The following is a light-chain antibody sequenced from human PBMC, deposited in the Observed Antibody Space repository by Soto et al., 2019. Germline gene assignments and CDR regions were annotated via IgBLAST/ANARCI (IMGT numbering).Light chain of an antibody. CDR1: SSDVGGYNY. Sequence: QSVLTQPASVSGSPGQSITISCTGTSSDVGGYNYVSWYQQHPGKAPKLMIYDVSNRPSGVSNRFSGSKSGNTASLTISGLQAEDEADYYCSLYTSSSTYVVFGGGTKVTLL. V-gene: IGLV2-14*01. CDR2: DVS. CDR3: SLYTSSSTYVV. J-gene: IGLJ2*01.